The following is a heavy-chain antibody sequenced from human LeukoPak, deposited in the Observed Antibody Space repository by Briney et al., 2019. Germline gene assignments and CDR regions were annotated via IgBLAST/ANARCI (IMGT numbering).Heavy chain of an antibody. CDR2: ISYDGSNK. Sequence: GGSLRLSCAASGFTFSSYGMHWVRQAPGKGLEWVAVISYDGSNKYYADSVKGRFTISRDNSKNTLYLQMNSLRAEDTAVYYCARESLGSSGYYRDYWGQGTLVTVSS. D-gene: IGHD3-22*01. CDR3: ARESLGSSGYYRDY. J-gene: IGHJ4*02. CDR1: GFTFSSYG. V-gene: IGHV3-30*03.